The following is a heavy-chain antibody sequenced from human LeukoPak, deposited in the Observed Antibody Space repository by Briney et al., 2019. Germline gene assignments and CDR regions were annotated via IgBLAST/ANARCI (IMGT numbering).Heavy chain of an antibody. V-gene: IGHV3-48*02. CDR1: GFTFSSYS. CDR3: AREAPIPSYYYGMDV. J-gene: IGHJ6*02. Sequence: GGPLRLSCAASGFTFSSYSMNWVRQAPGKGLEWVSYISSSSSTIYYADSVKGRFTISRDNAKNSLYLQMNSLRDEDTAVYYCAREAPIPSYYYGMDVWGQGTTVTVSS. CDR2: ISSSSSTI.